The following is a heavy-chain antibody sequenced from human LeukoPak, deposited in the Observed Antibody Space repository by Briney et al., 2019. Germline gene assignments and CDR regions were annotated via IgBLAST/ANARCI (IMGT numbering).Heavy chain of an antibody. CDR2: ISYDGSNK. Sequence: GGSLRLSCAASGFTFSSYGMHWVRQAPGKGLEWVAVISYDGSNKYYADSVKGRFTISRDNSKNTLYLQMNSLRAEDTAVYYCAKGSNAHCSGGSCYSLYYYYYMDVWGKGTTVTVSS. CDR1: GFTFSSYG. J-gene: IGHJ6*03. CDR3: AKGSNAHCSGGSCYSLYYYYYMDV. V-gene: IGHV3-30*18. D-gene: IGHD2-15*01.